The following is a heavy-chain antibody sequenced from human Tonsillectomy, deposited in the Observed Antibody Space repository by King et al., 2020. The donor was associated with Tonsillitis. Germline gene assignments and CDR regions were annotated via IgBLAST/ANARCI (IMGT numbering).Heavy chain of an antibody. V-gene: IGHV4-38-2*02. J-gene: IGHJ5*02. CDR1: GYSISSGYY. Sequence: QLQESGPGLVKPSETLSLKCTVSGYSISSGYYWGWIRQPPGKGLEWIGSIYHSGSTYYNPSLTGRVTISVDTSKNQFSLKVSSVTAADTAVYYCARGGGDSLERLFDPWGQGTLVTVSS. D-gene: IGHD4-17*01. CDR2: IYHSGST. CDR3: ARGGGDSLERLFDP.